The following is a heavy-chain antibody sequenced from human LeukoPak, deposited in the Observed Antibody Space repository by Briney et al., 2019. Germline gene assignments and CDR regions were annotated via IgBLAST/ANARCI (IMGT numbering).Heavy chain of an antibody. V-gene: IGHV4-59*01. J-gene: IGHJ5*02. CDR1: GGSISSYY. CDR3: ARAGYDLWSGPTTWFDP. D-gene: IGHD3-3*01. Sequence: SETLSLTCTVSGGSISSYYWGWIRQPPGKGLEWIGYIYYSGSTNYNPSLKSRVTISVDTSKNQFSLKLSSVTAADTAVYYCARAGYDLWSGPTTWFDPWGQGTLVTVSS. CDR2: IYYSGST.